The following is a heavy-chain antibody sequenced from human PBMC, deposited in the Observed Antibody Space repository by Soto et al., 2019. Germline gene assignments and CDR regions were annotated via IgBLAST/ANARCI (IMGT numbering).Heavy chain of an antibody. Sequence: GASVKVSCKASGGTFSSYAIIWVRQAPGQGLEWMGGIIPIFGTANYAQKFQGRVTITADESTSTAYMELSSLRSEDTAVYYCARSQAAAGYYYYYYGMDVWGQGTTVTVSS. CDR3: ARSQAAAGYYYYYYGMDV. V-gene: IGHV1-69*13. J-gene: IGHJ6*02. CDR1: GGTFSSYA. CDR2: IIPIFGTA. D-gene: IGHD6-13*01.